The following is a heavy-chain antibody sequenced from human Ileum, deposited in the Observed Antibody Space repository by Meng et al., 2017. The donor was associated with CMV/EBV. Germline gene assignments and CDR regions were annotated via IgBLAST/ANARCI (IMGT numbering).Heavy chain of an antibody. D-gene: IGHD3-16*01. CDR3: ASRSYYGRRWFEP. CDR1: GDSITSLKW. V-gene: IGHV4-4*02. CDR2: IYHSGLT. J-gene: IGHJ5*02. Sequence: QVRLQESGPGLVKPSGTLSLTCTVPGDSITSLKWWSWVRQPPGKGLEWVAEIYHSGLTNYNAPFKSRVTVSVDTSKNEFSLSLRSVTAADTAVYYCASRSYYGRRWFEPWGQGTLVTVSS.